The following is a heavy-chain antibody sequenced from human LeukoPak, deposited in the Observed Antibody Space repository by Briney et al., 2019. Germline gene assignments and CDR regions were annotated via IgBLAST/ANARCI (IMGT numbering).Heavy chain of an antibody. CDR3: ASDSKGPYYYYMDV. D-gene: IGHD3-3*02. J-gene: IGHJ6*03. V-gene: IGHV3-66*01. CDR1: EFSVGSNY. Sequence: GGSLRLSCAASEFSVGSNYMTWVRQAPGKGLEWVSLIYSGGGTYYADSVKGRFTISRDNSKNTLYLQMNSLRAEDTAVYYCASDSKGPYYYYMDVWGKGTTVTISS. CDR2: IYSGGGT.